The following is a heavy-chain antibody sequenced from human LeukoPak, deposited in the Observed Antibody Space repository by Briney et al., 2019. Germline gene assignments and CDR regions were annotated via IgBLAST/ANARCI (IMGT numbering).Heavy chain of an antibody. J-gene: IGHJ4*02. CDR1: GFTFSSYG. V-gene: IGHV3-30*18. CDR2: ISYDGSNK. Sequence: GGSLRLSRAASGFTFSSYGMHWVRQAPGKGLEWVAVISYDGSNKYYADSVKGRFTISRDNSKNTLYLQMNSLRAEDTAVYYCAKDIRYGYSSLYSYFDYWGQGTLVTVSS. CDR3: AKDIRYGYSSLYSYFDY. D-gene: IGHD6-13*01.